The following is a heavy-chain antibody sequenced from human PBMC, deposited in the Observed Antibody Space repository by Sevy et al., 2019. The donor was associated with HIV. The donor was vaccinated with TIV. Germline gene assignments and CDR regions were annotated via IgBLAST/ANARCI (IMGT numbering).Heavy chain of an antibody. Sequence: GGSLRLSCAASGFTFSSYAMSWVRQAPGKGLEWVSAISGSGGSTYYADSVKGRFTISRDNSKNTLYLQMNSLRAEDTAVYYCAKDRGPITGTTWYYYDSSGYYYWGQGTLVTVSS. CDR1: GFTFSSYA. CDR3: AKDRGPITGTTWYYYDSSGYYY. D-gene: IGHD3-22*01. CDR2: ISGSGGST. J-gene: IGHJ4*02. V-gene: IGHV3-23*01.